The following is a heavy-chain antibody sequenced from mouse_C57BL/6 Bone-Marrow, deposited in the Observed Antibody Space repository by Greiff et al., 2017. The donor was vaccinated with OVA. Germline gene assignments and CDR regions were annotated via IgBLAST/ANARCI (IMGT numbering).Heavy chain of an antibody. D-gene: IGHD1-1*01. J-gene: IGHJ1*03. CDR3: ARGITTVSRALWYFDV. Sequence: VQLQQSVAELVRPGASVKLSCTASGFNIKNTYMHWVKQRPEQGLEWIGRIDPANGNTKYAPKFPGKATITADTSSNTAYLQLSSLTSEDTAIYYCARGITTVSRALWYFDVWGTGTTVTVSS. CDR2: IDPANGNT. CDR1: GFNIKNTY. V-gene: IGHV14-3*01.